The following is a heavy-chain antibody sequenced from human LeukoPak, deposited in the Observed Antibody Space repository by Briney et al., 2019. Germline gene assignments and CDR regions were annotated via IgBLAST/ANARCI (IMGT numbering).Heavy chain of an antibody. J-gene: IGHJ4*02. CDR1: GGSISPYY. CDR3: ARSTWLLDK. D-gene: IGHD3-22*01. CDR2: IYYSGST. V-gene: IGHV4-59*01. Sequence: PSETLSLTGTVSGGSISPYYWSWIRQPPGKGLEWIGYIYYSGSTNYNPSLKSRVTISLDTSKNQFSLKLSSVTAADTAVYYCARSTWLLDKWGQGTLVTVSS.